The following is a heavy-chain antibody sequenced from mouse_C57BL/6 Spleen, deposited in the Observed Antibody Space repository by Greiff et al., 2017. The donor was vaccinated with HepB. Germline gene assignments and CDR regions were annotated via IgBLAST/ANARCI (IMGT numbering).Heavy chain of an antibody. CDR1: GYSITSGYY. J-gene: IGHJ2*01. D-gene: IGHD1-1*01. V-gene: IGHV3-6*01. CDR2: ISYDGSN. CDR3: ARDPGYYGSSSFDY. Sequence: EVKLMESGPGLVKPSQSLSLTCSVTGYSITSGYYWNWIRQFPGNKLEWMGYISYDGSNNYNPSLKNRISITRDTSKNQFFLKLNSVTTEDTATYYCARDPGYYGSSSFDYWGQGTTLTVSS.